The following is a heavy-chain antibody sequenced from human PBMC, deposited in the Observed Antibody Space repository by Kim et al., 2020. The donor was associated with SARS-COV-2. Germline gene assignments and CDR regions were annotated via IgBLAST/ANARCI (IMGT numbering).Heavy chain of an antibody. Sequence: GGSLRLSCAASRFTFDDYGMSWVRQIPGKGLEWVSGINRNGGGSCYAASVSGRFTIYRDNDKRSLYLQMNSLSADDTAFYYCSRGQGSSGPYYCDHGARGTVVSVS. CDR1: RFTFDDYG. D-gene: IGHD3-22*01. V-gene: IGHV3-20*04. CDR3: SRGQGSSGPYYCDH. CDR2: INRNGGGS. J-gene: IGHJ4*02.